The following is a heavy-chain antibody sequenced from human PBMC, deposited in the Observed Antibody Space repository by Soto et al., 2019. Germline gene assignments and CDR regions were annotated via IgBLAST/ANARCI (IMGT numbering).Heavy chain of an antibody. CDR2: IIPIFGTA. J-gene: IGHJ4*02. Sequence: QVQLVQSGAKVKKPGSSVKVSCKASGGTFSSYAISWVRQAPGQGLEWMGGIIPIFGTANYAQKFQGRVTITADESPSTAYMELSRLRSEDTAVYYCARLPVADLYRDYWGQGTLVTVSS. CDR1: GGTFSSYA. CDR3: ARLPVADLYRDY. V-gene: IGHV1-69*12. D-gene: IGHD6-19*01.